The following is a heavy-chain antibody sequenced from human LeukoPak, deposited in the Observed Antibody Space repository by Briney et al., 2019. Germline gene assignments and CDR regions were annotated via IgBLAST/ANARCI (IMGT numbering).Heavy chain of an antibody. Sequence: PGGSLRLSCAASGFTFSSYGMHWVRQAPGKGLEWVAVISLDGSQKYYADSVKGRFTIPRDNSKNTLFLQMNSLSAEDTAVFYCAKDYRDAFDIWGQGTMVTVSS. J-gene: IGHJ3*02. V-gene: IGHV3-30*18. CDR2: ISLDGSQK. CDR3: AKDYRDAFDI. CDR1: GFTFSSYG.